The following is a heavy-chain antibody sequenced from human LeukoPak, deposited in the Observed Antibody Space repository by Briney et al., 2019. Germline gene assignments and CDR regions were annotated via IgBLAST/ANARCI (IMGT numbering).Heavy chain of an antibody. D-gene: IGHD5-12*01. CDR2: IYHSGST. CDR3: ARGPSRGYSGYELGDY. CDR1: GGSIGSGGYY. Sequence: SQTLSLTCTVSGGSIGSGGYYWSWIRQPPGKGLEWIGYIYHSGSTYYNPSLKSRVTISVDRSKNQFSLKLSSVTAADTAVYYCARGPSRGYSGYELGDYWGQGTLVTVSS. J-gene: IGHJ4*02. V-gene: IGHV4-30-2*01.